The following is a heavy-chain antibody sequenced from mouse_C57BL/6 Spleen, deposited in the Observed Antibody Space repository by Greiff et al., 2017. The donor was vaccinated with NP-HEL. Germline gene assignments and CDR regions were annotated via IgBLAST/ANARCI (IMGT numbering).Heavy chain of an antibody. Sequence: EVKLMESGAELVKPGASVKLSCTASGFNIKDYYMHWVKQRTEQGLEWIGRIDPEDGETKYDPKFQGKATITADTSSNTAYLQLSSLTSEDTAVYYCAKRDGSSFWYFDVWGTGTTVTVSS. D-gene: IGHD1-1*01. CDR3: AKRDGSSFWYFDV. J-gene: IGHJ1*03. CDR2: IDPEDGET. V-gene: IGHV14-2*01. CDR1: GFNIKDYY.